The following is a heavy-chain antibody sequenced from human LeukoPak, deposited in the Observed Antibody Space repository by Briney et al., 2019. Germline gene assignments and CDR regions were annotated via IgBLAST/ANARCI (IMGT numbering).Heavy chain of an antibody. V-gene: IGHV4-34*01. CDR3: ARGYDILTGYTRSFDY. Sequence: PSETPSLTCAVYGGSFSGYYWSWIRQPPGKGLEWIGEINHSGSTNYNPSFKSRVTISLDTSKNQFSLKLSSVTAADTAVYYCARGYDILTGYTRSFDYWGQGTLVTVSS. CDR1: GGSFSGYY. J-gene: IGHJ4*02. CDR2: INHSGST. D-gene: IGHD3-9*01.